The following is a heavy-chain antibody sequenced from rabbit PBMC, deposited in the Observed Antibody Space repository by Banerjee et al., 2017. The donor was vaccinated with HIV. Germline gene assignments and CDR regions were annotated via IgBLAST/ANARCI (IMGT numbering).Heavy chain of an antibody. J-gene: IGHJ4*01. V-gene: IGHV1S40*01. CDR3: ARSSIHYHDFNL. CDR1: GFSFSSSYW. CDR2: IYADSGNT. D-gene: IGHD8-1*01. Sequence: QSLEESGGDLVKPGASLTLTCTASGFSFSSSYWICWVRQAPGKGLEWIACIYADSGNTWYATWAKGRFTISKTSSTTVTLQMTSLTAADTATYFCARSSIHYHDFNLWGPGTLVTVS.